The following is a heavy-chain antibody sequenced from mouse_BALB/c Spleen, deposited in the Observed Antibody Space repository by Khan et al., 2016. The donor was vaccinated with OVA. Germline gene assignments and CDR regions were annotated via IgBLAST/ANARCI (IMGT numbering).Heavy chain of an antibody. CDR3: AKGVWSYYYTLDY. J-gene: IGHJ4*01. V-gene: IGHV2-6-5*01. CDR2: IWGGGST. Sequence: QVTLKESGPGLVAPSQNLSITCTVSGFSLSDYGVSWIHQPPGRGLEWLGVIWGGGSTYYNSALRSRLTISKDNSKSQVFLKMSSLQSDDTAMFYCAKGVWSYYYTLDYWGQGTSVTVSS. CDR1: GFSLSDYG.